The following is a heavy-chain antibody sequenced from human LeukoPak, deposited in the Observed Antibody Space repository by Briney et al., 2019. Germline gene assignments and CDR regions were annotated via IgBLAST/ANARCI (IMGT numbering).Heavy chain of an antibody. V-gene: IGHV4-38-2*02. D-gene: IGHD5-18*01. CDR2: IYHSGST. J-gene: IGHJ3*02. CDR1: GYSVSSDYY. CDR3: ARVRGYNYGSDAFDI. Sequence: SETLSLTCTVSGYSVSSDYYWGWIRQPPGKGLEWIGNIYHSGSTYYNPSLKSRVTISVDTSKNQFSLKLSSVTAADTAVYYCARVRGYNYGSDAFDIWGQGTMVTVS.